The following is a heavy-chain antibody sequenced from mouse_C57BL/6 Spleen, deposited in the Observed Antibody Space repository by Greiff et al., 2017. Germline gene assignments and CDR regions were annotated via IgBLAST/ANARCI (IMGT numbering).Heavy chain of an antibody. Sequence: QVQLQQPGAELVKPGASVKLSCKASGYTFTSYWMHWVKQRPGQGLEWIGMIHPNSGSTNYNEKFKSKATLTVDKSSSPAYMQLSRLTSEDSAVYYWARVGASTYYSNYEGAMDYWGQGTSVTVSS. D-gene: IGHD2-5*01. CDR1: GYTFTSYW. V-gene: IGHV1-64*01. CDR2: IHPNSGST. J-gene: IGHJ4*01. CDR3: ARVGASTYYSNYEGAMDY.